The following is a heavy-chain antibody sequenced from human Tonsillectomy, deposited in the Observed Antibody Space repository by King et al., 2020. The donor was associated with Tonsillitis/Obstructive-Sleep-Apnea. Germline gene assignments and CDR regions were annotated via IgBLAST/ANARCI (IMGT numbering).Heavy chain of an antibody. D-gene: IGHD3-3*01. CDR1: GFSFGDYN. J-gene: IGHJ6*03. V-gene: IGHV3-49*04. CDR2: IRSKAEGGKT. CDR3: TTGAGGNDDVWSGYHHLYYLDV. Sequence: VQLVESGGGLVQPGRSLRLPCTASGFSFGDYNIIWVRQGPGKGLEWGGFIRSKAEGGKTEYAASVKGRFTISRDDSKSIAYLQMNSLKTEDTAVYYCTTGAGGNDDVWSGYHHLYYLDVWGKGTTVTVS.